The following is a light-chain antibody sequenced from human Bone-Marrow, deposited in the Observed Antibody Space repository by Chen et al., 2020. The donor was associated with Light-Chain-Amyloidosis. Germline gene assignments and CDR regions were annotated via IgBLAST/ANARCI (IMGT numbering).Light chain of an antibody. J-gene: IGLJ1*01. Sequence: QSVLTQPPSASGTPGQRVTISCSGASSNIGINYGYWYQHFPGAAPNLLNPWNNQRPSGFPERFSASKPGTSAILAIGGLRSGDEADYYCAAWEGSLSGYVFGTGTKVIVL. V-gene: IGLV1-47*01. CDR2: WNN. CDR3: AAWEGSLSGYV. CDR1: SSNIGINY.